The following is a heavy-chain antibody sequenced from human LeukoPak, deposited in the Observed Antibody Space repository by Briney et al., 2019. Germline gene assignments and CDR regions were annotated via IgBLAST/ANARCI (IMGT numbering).Heavy chain of an antibody. CDR2: IYYSGST. Sequence: SETLSLTCTVSGGSISSSNYYWGWIRQPPGKGLEWIGSIYYSGSTYNNPSLKSRVTISLDTSKNQFSLKLNSVTAADTAVYYCARASGAFDYWGQGALVTVSS. CDR1: GGSISSSNYY. V-gene: IGHV4-39*07. J-gene: IGHJ4*02. CDR3: ARASGAFDY.